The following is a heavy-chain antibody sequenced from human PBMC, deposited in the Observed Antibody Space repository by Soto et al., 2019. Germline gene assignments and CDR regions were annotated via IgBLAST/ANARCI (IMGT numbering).Heavy chain of an antibody. Sequence: ALRVCDKGSGYTFTCYAMHYVRQAAGQRREWMGWINAGNGNTKYSQKFQGRVTITRDTSASTAYMELSSLRSEDTAVYYCARDRIAARRGYYGMDVWGQGTTVPVS. V-gene: IGHV1-3*01. CDR2: INAGNGNT. CDR1: GYTFTCYA. J-gene: IGHJ6*02. CDR3: ARDRIAARRGYYGMDV. D-gene: IGHD6-6*01.